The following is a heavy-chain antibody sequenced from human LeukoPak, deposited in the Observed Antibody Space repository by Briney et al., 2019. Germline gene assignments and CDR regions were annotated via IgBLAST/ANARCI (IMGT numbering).Heavy chain of an antibody. V-gene: IGHV3-21*05. D-gene: IGHD5-18*01. CDR3: ARDTYRPQLIDS. J-gene: IGHJ4*02. CDR2: IDSGSDDI. Sequence: GGSLRLSCAASGFSFSLYAMNWVRPAPGKGLEWISCIDSGSDDILHADSVRGRFAISRDNAKNTLYLEMNSLRAEDTAVYYCARDTYRPQLIDSWGQGTLVTVSS. CDR1: GFSFSLYA.